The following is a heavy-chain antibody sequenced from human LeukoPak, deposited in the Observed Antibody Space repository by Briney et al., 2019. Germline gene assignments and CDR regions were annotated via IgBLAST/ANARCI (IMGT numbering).Heavy chain of an antibody. CDR1: GYSISSGYY. Sequence: SETLSLTCTVSGYSISSGYYWGWIRQPPGKGLEWIGSIYHSGSTYYNPSLKSRVTISVDTSKNQFSLKLSSVTAADTAVYYCAREGDGFHYFDYWGQGTLVTVSS. V-gene: IGHV4-38-2*02. J-gene: IGHJ4*02. D-gene: IGHD5-24*01. CDR2: IYHSGST. CDR3: AREGDGFHYFDY.